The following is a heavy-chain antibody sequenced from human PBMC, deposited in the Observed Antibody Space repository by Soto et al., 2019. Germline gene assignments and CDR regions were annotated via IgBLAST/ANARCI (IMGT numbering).Heavy chain of an antibody. V-gene: IGHV3-23*01. CDR3: AKDSISYNGIYDAFDV. D-gene: IGHD3-3*02. CDR2: IGGGDDI. CDR1: GFTFSNYA. J-gene: IGHJ3*01. Sequence: VQLLESGGGLVQPGGSLRLSCEASGFTFSNYAMAWVRQTPGEGPEWVSTIGGGDDIFYAESLQGRFIISRDDSRSTMYLQMDNLRVEDTAIYFCAKDSISYNGIYDAFDVWGQGTVVTVSS.